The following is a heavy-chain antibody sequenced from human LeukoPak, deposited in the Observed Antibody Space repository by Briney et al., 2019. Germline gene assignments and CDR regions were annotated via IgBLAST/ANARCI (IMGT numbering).Heavy chain of an antibody. J-gene: IGHJ4*02. Sequence: SVKVSCKASGGTFSSYAISWVRQAPGQGLEWMGRIIPIFGTANYAQKFQGRVTITTDESTSTAYMELSSLRSEDTAVYYCARDGAAMSSDYWGQGTLATVSS. CDR2: IIPIFGTA. V-gene: IGHV1-69*05. CDR3: ARDGAAMSSDY. D-gene: IGHD5-18*01. CDR1: GGTFSSYA.